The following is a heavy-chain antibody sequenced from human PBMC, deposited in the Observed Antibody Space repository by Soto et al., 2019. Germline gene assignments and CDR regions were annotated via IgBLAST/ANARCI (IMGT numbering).Heavy chain of an antibody. CDR3: ARSALPRGAPRDP. Sequence: SATLSLTCTVSGVSIINGDYYWSLIRQPPGKGLEWIGYIYYSGSTYYNPSLKSRVTISVDTSKNQFSLKLSSVTAADTAVYDGARSALPRGAPRDPGGPGTMATGSS. V-gene: IGHV4-30-4*01. D-gene: IGHD1-26*01. CDR2: IYYSGST. CDR1: GVSIINGDYY. J-gene: IGHJ5*02.